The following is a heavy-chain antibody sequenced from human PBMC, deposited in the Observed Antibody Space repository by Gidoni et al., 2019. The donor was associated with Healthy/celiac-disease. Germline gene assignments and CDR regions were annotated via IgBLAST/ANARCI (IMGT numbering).Heavy chain of an antibody. CDR1: GYTFTSYY. CDR2: INPSGGST. CDR3: ARYPIAAAGTAYYYYYYGMDV. Sequence: QVQLVQSGAEVTKPGASVKVSCKASGYTFTSYYLLWVRQAPGQGLDRMGIINPSGGSTSYAQKFQGRVTMTRDTSTSTVYMELSSLRSEDTAVYYCARYPIAAAGTAYYYYYYGMDVWGQGTTVTVSS. D-gene: IGHD6-13*01. J-gene: IGHJ6*02. V-gene: IGHV1-46*03.